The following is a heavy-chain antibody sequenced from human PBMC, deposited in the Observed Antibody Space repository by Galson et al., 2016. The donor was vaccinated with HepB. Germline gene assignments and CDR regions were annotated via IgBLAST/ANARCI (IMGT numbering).Heavy chain of an antibody. CDR1: GFTFSSYA. J-gene: IGHJ4*02. Sequence: SLRLSCAASGFTFSSYAMNWVRQAPGTGLEWVSAIPGHDGRTFYADSVKGRFTISRDNSKNTLYLQMNSLRVEDTAIYYCAKRSTVTHVALDYWGQGTLVAVSS. V-gene: IGHV3-23*01. CDR2: IPGHDGRT. D-gene: IGHD4-17*01. CDR3: AKRSTVTHVALDY.